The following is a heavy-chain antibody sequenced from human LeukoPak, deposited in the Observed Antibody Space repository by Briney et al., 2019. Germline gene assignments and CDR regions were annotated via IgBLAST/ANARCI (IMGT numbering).Heavy chain of an antibody. Sequence: ASVKVSCKASGYTFTSYGISWVRQAPGQGLEWMGWISAYNGNTNYAQKLQGRVTMATDTSTSTAYMELRSLRSDDTAVYYCASTTSYYYDSSGSGWFDPWGQGTLVTVSS. CDR3: ASTTSYYYDSSGSGWFDP. CDR1: GYTFTSYG. V-gene: IGHV1-18*01. D-gene: IGHD3-22*01. CDR2: ISAYNGNT. J-gene: IGHJ5*02.